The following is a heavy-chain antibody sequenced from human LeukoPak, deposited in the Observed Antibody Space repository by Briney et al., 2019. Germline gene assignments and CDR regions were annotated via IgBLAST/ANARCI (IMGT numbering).Heavy chain of an antibody. D-gene: IGHD3-16*01. Sequence: SETLSLTCTVSGGSISSYYWSWIRRPAGKGLEWIGRIYTSGSANYNPSLKSRVTMSVDTSKNQCTLKLNSVTAADTAVYYCARVGDYALKDWGQGTLVTVSS. V-gene: IGHV4-4*07. CDR1: GGSISSYY. J-gene: IGHJ4*02. CDR3: ARVGDYALKD. CDR2: IYTSGSA.